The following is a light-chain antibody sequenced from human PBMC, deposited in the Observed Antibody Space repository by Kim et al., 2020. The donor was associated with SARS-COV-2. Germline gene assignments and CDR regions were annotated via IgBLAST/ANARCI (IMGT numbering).Light chain of an antibody. Sequence: EIVMTQTPLASPVTLGQPASISCRSSESVVHHDGNTYLSWFQQRPGQPPILLMYQISNRISGVPDRFSGTGAGTDFTLKITRVEAEDVATYYCMQATQFPHTFGQGTKLEI. J-gene: IGKJ2*01. V-gene: IGKV2-24*01. CDR1: ESVVHHDGNTY. CDR3: MQATQFPHT. CDR2: QIS.